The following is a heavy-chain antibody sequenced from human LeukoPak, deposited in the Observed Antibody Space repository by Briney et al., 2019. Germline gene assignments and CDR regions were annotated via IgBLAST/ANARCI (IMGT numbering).Heavy chain of an antibody. D-gene: IGHD1-1*01. V-gene: IGHV1-2*02. CDR3: ARGRRQGGSPSQLDGY. J-gene: IGHJ4*02. CDR2: INLNTGGT. CDR1: GYSFIDYY. Sequence: ASVKVSCKASGYSFIDYYMHWVRQAPGQGLEWMGGINLNTGGTSYAQNFQGTVTMTRDTSISTAYMELSSLRSDDTAVYYCARGRRQGGSPSQLDGYWGQGTLVTVSS.